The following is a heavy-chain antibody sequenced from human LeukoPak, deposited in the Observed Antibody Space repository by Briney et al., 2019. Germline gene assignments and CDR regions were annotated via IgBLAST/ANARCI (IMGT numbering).Heavy chain of an antibody. Sequence: KPGGSLRLSCAASGYTFSSYSINWVRQAPGKGLEWVSSISVGSNYIYYADSVRGRFSISRDDARNSLYLQMDSLRGDDTAVYYCARLRGNSDGSGYYYYYDYWGQGTLVTVSS. CDR2: ISVGSNYI. D-gene: IGHD3-22*01. CDR3: ARLRGNSDGSGYYYYYDY. V-gene: IGHV3-21*01. CDR1: GYTFSSYS. J-gene: IGHJ4*02.